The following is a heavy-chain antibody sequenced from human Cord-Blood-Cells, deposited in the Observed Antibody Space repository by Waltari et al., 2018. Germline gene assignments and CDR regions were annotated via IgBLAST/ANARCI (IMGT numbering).Heavy chain of an antibody. CDR3: ARTSYYYDSSGYYYGYFDL. D-gene: IGHD3-22*01. CDR2: INHSGST. CDR1: GGSFSGYY. Sequence: QVQLQQWGAGLLKPSETLSLTCAVYGGSFSGYYWSWIRQPPGKGLEWIGEINHSGSTNDHPSLKSRVTISVDTSKNQCSLKLSSVTAADTAVYYCARTSYYYDSSGYYYGYFDLWGRGTLVTVSS. J-gene: IGHJ2*01. V-gene: IGHV4-34*01.